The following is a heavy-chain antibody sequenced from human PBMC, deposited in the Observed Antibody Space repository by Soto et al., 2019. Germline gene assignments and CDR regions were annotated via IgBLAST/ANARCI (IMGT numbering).Heavy chain of an antibody. J-gene: IGHJ6*02. V-gene: IGHV1-2*02. Sequence: QVQLVQSGAEVKKPGASVKVSCKASGYTFTGYYMHWVRQAPGQGLEWMGWINPNSGGTNYAQKFQGRVTMTRDTSISTAYMELSRLRSDDTAVYYCARGNGNYYDSSGSYGYYYYGMDVWGQGTTVTVSS. D-gene: IGHD3-22*01. CDR2: INPNSGGT. CDR3: ARGNGNYYDSSGSYGYYYYGMDV. CDR1: GYTFTGYY.